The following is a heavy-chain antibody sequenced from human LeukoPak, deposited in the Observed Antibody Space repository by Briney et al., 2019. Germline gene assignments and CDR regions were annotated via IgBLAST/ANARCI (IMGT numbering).Heavy chain of an antibody. Sequence: SETLSLTCTVPGGSISSYYWSWIRQPPGKGLEWIGYIYYSGSTNYNPSLKSRVTISVDTSKNQFSLKLSSVTAADTAVYYCARTTYDSSGYHYELSAFDIWGQGTMVTVSS. CDR3: ARTTYDSSGYHYELSAFDI. D-gene: IGHD3-22*01. CDR1: GGSISSYY. V-gene: IGHV4-59*01. CDR2: IYYSGST. J-gene: IGHJ3*02.